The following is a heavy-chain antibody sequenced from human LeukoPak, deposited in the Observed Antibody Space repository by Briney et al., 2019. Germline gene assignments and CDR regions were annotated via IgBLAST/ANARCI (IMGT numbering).Heavy chain of an antibody. D-gene: IGHD3-3*01. J-gene: IGHJ4*02. CDR3: AKDRDETYYDFWSGYPSEN. V-gene: IGHV3-23*01. CDR2: ISGSGGST. Sequence: PGGSLRLSCAASGFTFSSYAMSWVRQAPGKGLEWVSAISGSGGSTYYADSAKGRFTISRDNSKNTLYLQMNSLRAEDTAVYYCAKDRDETYYDFWSGYPSENWGQGTLVTVSS. CDR1: GFTFSSYA.